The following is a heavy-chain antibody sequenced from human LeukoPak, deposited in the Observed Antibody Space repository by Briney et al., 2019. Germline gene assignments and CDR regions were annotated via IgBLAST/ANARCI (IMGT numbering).Heavy chain of an antibody. CDR3: AGMRAHRFDP. CDR1: GGSIRSGGYY. CDR2: IHYSGST. J-gene: IGHJ5*02. D-gene: IGHD1-14*01. Sequence: SQTLSLTCTVAGGSIRSGGYYWSWIRQHPGKGLECIGYIHYSGSTHYNPSLRSRVSISQDTSKNQFSLKVKSVTAADTAVYYCAGMRAHRFDPWGQGTLVTVSS. V-gene: IGHV4-31*03.